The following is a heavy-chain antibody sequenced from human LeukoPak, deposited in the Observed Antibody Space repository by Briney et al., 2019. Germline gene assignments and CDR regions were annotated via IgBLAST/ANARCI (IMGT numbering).Heavy chain of an antibody. CDR2: ISSSSSYI. CDR3: ARDPRHKSSGWGNDY. CDR1: GFTFSSYS. D-gene: IGHD6-19*01. V-gene: IGHV3-21*01. Sequence: GGSLRLSCAASGFTFSSYSMNWVRQAPGKGLEWVSSISSSSSYIYYADSVKGRFTISRDNAKNSLYLQMNSLRAEDTAVYYCARDPRHKSSGWGNDYWGQGTLVTVSS. J-gene: IGHJ4*02.